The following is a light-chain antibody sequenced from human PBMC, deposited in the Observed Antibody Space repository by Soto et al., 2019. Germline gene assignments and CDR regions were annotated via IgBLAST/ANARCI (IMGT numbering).Light chain of an antibody. J-gene: IGKJ5*01. V-gene: IGKV3D-20*02. CDR3: QQRSNWPIT. Sequence: EIVLTQSPGTLSLSRGERAALSCRASQSFSSTYLAGYQQKPGQAPRLLIYDASSRPTDIPARFSGSGSGTDFTLTISSLEPEDFALYYCQQRSNWPITFGQGTRLEIK. CDR2: DAS. CDR1: QSFSSTY.